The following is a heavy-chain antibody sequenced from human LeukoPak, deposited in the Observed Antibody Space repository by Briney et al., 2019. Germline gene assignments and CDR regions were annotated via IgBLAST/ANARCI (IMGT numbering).Heavy chain of an antibody. V-gene: IGHV4-39*07. CDR1: GGSISSSSYY. CDR3: AREDRGSPVDDY. Sequence: WETLSLTCTVSGGSISSSSYYWGWIRQPPGKGLEWIGSIHNSGSTYYNPSLKSRVTISVDTSKNQFSLKMSSVTAADTAVYYCAREDRGSPVDDYWGQGTLVTVSS. CDR2: IHNSGST. J-gene: IGHJ4*02. D-gene: IGHD1-26*01.